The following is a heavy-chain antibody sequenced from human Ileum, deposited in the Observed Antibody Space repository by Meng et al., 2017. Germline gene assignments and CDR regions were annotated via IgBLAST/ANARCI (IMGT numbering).Heavy chain of an antibody. CDR1: GFSFSSSE. CDR3: ARAFYGSIAY. J-gene: IGHJ4*02. Sequence: GESLKISCGASGFSFSSSEMNWVRQAPGKGLEWVSYISGSGTTIYYADSVKGRFTISRDNAKNSLYLQMNSLRAEDTAVYYCARAFYGSIAYWGQGTLVTVSS. V-gene: IGHV3-48*03. CDR2: ISGSGTTI. D-gene: IGHD2/OR15-2a*01.